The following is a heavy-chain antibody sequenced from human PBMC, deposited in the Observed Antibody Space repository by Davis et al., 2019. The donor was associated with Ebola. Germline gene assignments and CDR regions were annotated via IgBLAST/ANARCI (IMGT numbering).Heavy chain of an antibody. V-gene: IGHV1-69*13. CDR2: IIPRFGTV. D-gene: IGHD5-24*01. J-gene: IGHJ4*02. CDR3: ATLIDADGYNRH. Sequence: SVKVSCKASRGTFSTYDIGWVRQAPGQGLEWMGGIIPRFGTVDYAQKFQGRVTITADESTSISYMEMSSLRSEDTAVYYCATLIDADGYNRHWGQGTLVIVSS. CDR1: RGTFSTYD.